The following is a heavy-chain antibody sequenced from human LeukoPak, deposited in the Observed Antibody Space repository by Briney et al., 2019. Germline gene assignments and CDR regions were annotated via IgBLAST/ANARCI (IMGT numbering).Heavy chain of an antibody. Sequence: SGTLSLTCAVSGGSISSSNWWSWVRQPPGKGLEWIGEIYHSGSTNYNPSLKSRVTISVDKSKNQFSLKLSSVTAADTAVYYCARGVLLWFGELFYYYGMDVWGKGTTVTASS. J-gene: IGHJ6*04. CDR2: IYHSGST. V-gene: IGHV4-4*02. CDR3: ARGVLLWFGELFYYYGMDV. D-gene: IGHD3-10*01. CDR1: GGSISSSNW.